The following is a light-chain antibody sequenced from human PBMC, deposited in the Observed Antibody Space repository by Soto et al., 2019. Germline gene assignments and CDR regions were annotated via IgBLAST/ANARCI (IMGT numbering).Light chain of an antibody. CDR2: AAS. CDR1: QSIRKY. J-gene: IGKJ1*01. V-gene: IGKV1-39*01. Sequence: DIQMTQSPSSLSASVGDRVTISCRASQSIRKYLNWYQQKPGKAPKLLIYAASSLQSGVPSRFSGSGSGTDFTLTISSLQPEDFATYHCQQYYTSSWTFGQGTKVDI. CDR3: QQYYTSSWT.